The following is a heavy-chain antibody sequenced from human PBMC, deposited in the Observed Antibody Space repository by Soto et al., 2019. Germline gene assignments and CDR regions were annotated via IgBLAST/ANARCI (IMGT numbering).Heavy chain of an antibody. D-gene: IGHD3-3*01. J-gene: IGHJ4*02. Sequence: QVQLVQSGAEVKKPGSSVKVSCKASGGSFNSHAINWVRQAPGQGLEWMGGFIPVLGTANYAQKFQGRVTITADRSKTTAYMELTSLIADDTAVYYCARGAFGGGYYANFDHWGQGTLVTVSS. V-gene: IGHV1-69*06. CDR2: FIPVLGTA. CDR3: ARGAFGGGYYANFDH. CDR1: GGSFNSHA.